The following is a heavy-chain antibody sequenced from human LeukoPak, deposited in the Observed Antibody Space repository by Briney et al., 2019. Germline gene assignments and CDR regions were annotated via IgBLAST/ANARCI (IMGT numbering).Heavy chain of an antibody. CDR1: GITFEDFG. CDR3: ARGDSSGYYYVFAYDI. D-gene: IGHD3-22*01. CDR2: INWNGGST. Sequence: PGGSLRLSCAASGITFEDFGMSWVRQAPGKGLEWVSGINWNGGSTGYADSVKGRFTISRDNAKNSLYLQMNSLRAEDTALYYCARGDSSGYYYVFAYDIWGQGTMVTVSS. J-gene: IGHJ3*02. V-gene: IGHV3-20*04.